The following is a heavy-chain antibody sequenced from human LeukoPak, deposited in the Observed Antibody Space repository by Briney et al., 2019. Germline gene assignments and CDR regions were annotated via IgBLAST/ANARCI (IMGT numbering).Heavy chain of an antibody. CDR3: ARGGVGSSWAQFDY. Sequence: GGSLRLSCAASGFTFSSYAMSWVRQAPGKGLEWVSAISGSGGSTYYADSVKGRFTISRDNSKNTLYLQMNSLRAEDTAVYYCARGGVGSSWAQFDYWGQGTLVTVSS. J-gene: IGHJ4*02. CDR2: ISGSGGST. CDR1: GFTFSSYA. D-gene: IGHD6-13*01. V-gene: IGHV3-23*01.